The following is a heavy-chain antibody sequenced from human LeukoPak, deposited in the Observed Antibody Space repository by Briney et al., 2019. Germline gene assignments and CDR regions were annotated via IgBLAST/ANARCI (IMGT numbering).Heavy chain of an antibody. V-gene: IGHV1-18*01. Sequence: GASVKVSCKASGYTFTSYGISWVRQAPGQGLEWMGWISAYNGNTDYAQKLQGRVTMTRDTSTSTVYMELSSLRSEDTAVYYCARGAPSRVGGGSFGMDVWGQGATVTVSS. CDR1: GYTFTSYG. D-gene: IGHD2-15*01. J-gene: IGHJ6*02. CDR3: ARGAPSRVGGGSFGMDV. CDR2: ISAYNGNT.